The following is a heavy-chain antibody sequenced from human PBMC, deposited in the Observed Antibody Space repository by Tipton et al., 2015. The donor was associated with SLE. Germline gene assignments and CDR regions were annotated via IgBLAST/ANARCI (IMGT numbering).Heavy chain of an antibody. Sequence: TLSLTCTVSGGSISSGNYYWSWIRQPPGKGLEWIGYIYYSGSTNYNPSLKSRVTISVDTSKNQFSLKLSSVTAADTAVYYCAGRSGGWGEFDYWGQGTLVTVSS. J-gene: IGHJ4*02. CDR2: IYYSGST. V-gene: IGHV4-61*01. CDR3: AGRSGGWGEFDY. D-gene: IGHD3-16*01. CDR1: GGSISSGNYY.